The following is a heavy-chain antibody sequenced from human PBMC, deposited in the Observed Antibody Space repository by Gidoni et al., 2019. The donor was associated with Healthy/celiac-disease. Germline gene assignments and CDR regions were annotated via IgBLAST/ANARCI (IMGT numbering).Heavy chain of an antibody. Sequence: EVQLLESGGGLVQPGGSLRLSCAASGFTFSSYAMSWVRQAPGKGLEWVSAISGSGGSTYYADSVKGRFTISRDNSKNTLYLQMNSLRAEDTAVYYCAKRNRYCSSTSCRRGYYYGMDVWGQGTTVTVSS. V-gene: IGHV3-23*01. D-gene: IGHD2-2*01. J-gene: IGHJ6*02. CDR1: GFTFSSYA. CDR2: ISGSGGST. CDR3: AKRNRYCSSTSCRRGYYYGMDV.